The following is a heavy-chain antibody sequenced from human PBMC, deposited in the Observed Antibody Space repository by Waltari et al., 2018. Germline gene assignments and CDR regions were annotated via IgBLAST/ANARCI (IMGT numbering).Heavy chain of an antibody. CDR3: TTLDAPWGG. V-gene: IGHV3-15*02. D-gene: IGHD7-27*01. Sequence: EVEMVESGGASVKPGESLRLSCLASGFVFPPAWLTWVRQVPGRGLEWMGRIQSKDRGEATDFAAPVRGRFSISRDDSRNTVFLQMNNLKAEDTGIYYCTTLDAPWGGWGQGTLVTVSA. CDR2: IQSKDRGEAT. CDR1: GFVFPPAW. J-gene: IGHJ4*02.